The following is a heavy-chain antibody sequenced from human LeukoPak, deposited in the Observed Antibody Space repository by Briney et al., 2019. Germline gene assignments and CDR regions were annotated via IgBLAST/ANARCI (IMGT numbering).Heavy chain of an antibody. V-gene: IGHV1-46*01. J-gene: IGHJ4*02. Sequence: GASVKVSCKASGYTFTSYAMHWVRQAPGQGLEWMGIINPNDGSTNYAQRFQGRVTMTRDRSTSTVYMELSSLRSEDTAVYYYARGTQIDSSVYYAGHFDYWGQGTLVTVSS. CDR2: INPNDGST. D-gene: IGHD3-22*01. CDR1: GYTFTSYA. CDR3: ARGTQIDSSVYYAGHFDY.